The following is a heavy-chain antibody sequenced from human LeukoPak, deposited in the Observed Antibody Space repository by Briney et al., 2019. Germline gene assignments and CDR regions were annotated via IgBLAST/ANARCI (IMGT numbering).Heavy chain of an antibody. CDR1: GFTFSSYA. Sequence: GGSLSLSCAASGFTFSSYAMSWVRQAPGKGLEWVSAMSGSGGSTYYADSVKGRFTISRDNSKNTLSLQMNGLGAEETAVYYCAKIGIVGATMYYFDYWGQGTLVTVSS. V-gene: IGHV3-23*01. CDR3: AKIGIVGATMYYFDY. D-gene: IGHD1-26*01. CDR2: MSGSGGST. J-gene: IGHJ4*02.